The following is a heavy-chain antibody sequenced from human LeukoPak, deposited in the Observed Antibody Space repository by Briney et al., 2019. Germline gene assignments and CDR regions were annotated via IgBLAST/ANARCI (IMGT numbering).Heavy chain of an antibody. CDR1: CGSISSGGYY. CDR2: IYHSGST. V-gene: IGHV4-31*03. J-gene: IGHJ5*02. CDR3: AREDHDRSGSPLWIDP. D-gene: IGHD3-22*01. Sequence: TLSLIRTLSCGSISSGGYYWTWIRQHPGKGLEWFGYIYHSGSTSYNPSLQSRVTISVDTSKNQFSLKVSSVTAADTGVYYCAREDHDRSGSPLWIDPWGQGSLVSVSS.